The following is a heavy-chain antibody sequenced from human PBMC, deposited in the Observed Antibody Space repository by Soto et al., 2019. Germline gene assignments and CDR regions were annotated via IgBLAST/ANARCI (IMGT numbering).Heavy chain of an antibody. V-gene: IGHV3-53*01. CDR1: GFSVSSKY. Sequence: EVQLVESGGGLIQPGGSLRLSCAASGFSVSSKYMTWVRQAPGKGLEWVSVIYGGGTTYYADSVKGRFTISRDKSKNTLYLQMNSLRAEDTAVYYCVQTTGWPGFDFWGQGTLVIVSS. CDR3: VQTTGWPGFDF. D-gene: IGHD6-19*01. J-gene: IGHJ4*02. CDR2: IYGGGTT.